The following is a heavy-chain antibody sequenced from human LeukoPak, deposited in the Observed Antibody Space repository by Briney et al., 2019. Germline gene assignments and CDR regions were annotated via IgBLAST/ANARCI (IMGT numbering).Heavy chain of an antibody. Sequence: PGGSLRLSCAASGFTFSSYSMNWVRQAPGKGLEWVSSISSSGSNIYYADSVKGRFTISRDNAKNSLYLQLNSLRAEDTAVYYCERGRTYSWNGDDHVFPRDFDYWGQGTLVTVSS. CDR3: ERGRTYSWNGDDHVFPRDFDY. D-gene: IGHD1-1*01. CDR1: GFTFSSYS. CDR2: ISSSGSNI. J-gene: IGHJ4*02. V-gene: IGHV3-21*01.